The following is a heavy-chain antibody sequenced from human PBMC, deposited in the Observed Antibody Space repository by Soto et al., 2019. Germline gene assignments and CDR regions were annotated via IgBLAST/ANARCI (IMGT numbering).Heavy chain of an antibody. CDR1: GGSISSSSYY. CDR3: ARHASTADIVLVVAAPVY. Sequence: SETLSLTCTVSGGSISSSSYYWGWIRQPPGKGLEWIGSIYYSGSTYYNPSLKSRVTISVDTSKNQFSLKLSSVTAADTAVYYCARHASTADIVLVVAAPVYWGPGTLVTVSS. CDR2: IYYSGST. V-gene: IGHV4-39*01. D-gene: IGHD2-15*01. J-gene: IGHJ4*02.